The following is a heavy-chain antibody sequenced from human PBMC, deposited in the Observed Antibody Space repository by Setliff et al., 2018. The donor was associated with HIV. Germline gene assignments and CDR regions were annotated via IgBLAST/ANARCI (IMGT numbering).Heavy chain of an antibody. D-gene: IGHD6-25*01. Sequence: GGSLRLSCAASGFTFSSYAMHWVRQAPGKGLEWVAVISYDGSNKYYADSVKGRFTISRDNARDSLCLQMNSLRAEDTAVYYCVRDTTSGWMLTNWGQGTLVTVSS. J-gene: IGHJ4*02. CDR2: ISYDGSNK. V-gene: IGHV3-30-3*01. CDR1: GFTFSSYA. CDR3: VRDTTSGWMLTN.